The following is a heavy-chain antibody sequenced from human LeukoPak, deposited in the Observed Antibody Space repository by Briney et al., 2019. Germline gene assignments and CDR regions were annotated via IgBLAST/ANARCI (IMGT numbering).Heavy chain of an antibody. CDR1: GFTFSNAW. V-gene: IGHV3-30*18. J-gene: IGHJ4*02. CDR3: AKDSSADDSSGYSYYFDY. CDR2: ISFDATNK. Sequence: GGSLRLSCAASGFTFSNAWMSWVRQAPGKGLEWVAVISFDATNKYYADSVKGRFTISRDNSKNTLYLQVNSLRAEDTAVYYCAKDSSADDSSGYSYYFDYWGQGTLVTVSS. D-gene: IGHD3-22*01.